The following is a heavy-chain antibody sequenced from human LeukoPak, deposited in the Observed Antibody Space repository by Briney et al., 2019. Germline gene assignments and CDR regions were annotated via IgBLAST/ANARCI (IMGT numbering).Heavy chain of an antibody. J-gene: IGHJ5*02. CDR3: ARDRVYGRRTTVTDNWFDP. Sequence: SETLSLTCTVSGYSISSGYYWGWIRQPPGKGLEWIGSIYHSGSTYYDPSLKSRVTISVDTSKNQFSLKLSSVTAADTAVYYCARDRVYGRRTTVTDNWFDPWGQGTLATVSS. CDR2: IYHSGST. D-gene: IGHD4-17*01. V-gene: IGHV4-38-2*02. CDR1: GYSISSGYY.